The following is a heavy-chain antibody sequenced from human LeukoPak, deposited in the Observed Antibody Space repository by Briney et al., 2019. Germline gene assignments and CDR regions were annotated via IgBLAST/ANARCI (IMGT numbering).Heavy chain of an antibody. J-gene: IGHJ3*02. V-gene: IGHV3-48*03. Sequence: GGSLRLSCAASGFSFSSYEMNWVRQAPGKGLEWVSYIGSSGSTVYYADSVKGRFTISRDNAKNSLYLQMNSLRDGDTAVYYCARDTLVYADSPDAFDIWGQGTMVTVSS. CDR2: IGSSGSTV. CDR3: ARDTLVYADSPDAFDI. D-gene: IGHD4-17*01. CDR1: GFSFSSYE.